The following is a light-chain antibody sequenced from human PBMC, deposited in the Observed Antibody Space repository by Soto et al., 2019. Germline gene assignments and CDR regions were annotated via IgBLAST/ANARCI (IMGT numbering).Light chain of an antibody. CDR2: YDS. V-gene: IGLV3-21*01. CDR3: QVWDISSGHVV. Sequence: SYELTQPPSVSVAPRKTASVAGGGSNIGSKSVHCYQKKSGQAPVLVMYYDSDRPSGIPERFSGSNSGNTATLTISRVEAGDEADYYCQVWDISSGHVVFGGGTKLTVL. J-gene: IGLJ3*02. CDR1: NIGSKS.